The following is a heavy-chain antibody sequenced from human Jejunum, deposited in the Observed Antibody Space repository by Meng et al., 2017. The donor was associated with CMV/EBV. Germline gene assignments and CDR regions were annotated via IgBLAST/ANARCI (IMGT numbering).Heavy chain of an antibody. J-gene: IGHJ4*02. CDR1: GGSITSSSSY. Sequence: SGGSITSSSSYWGWIRQPPGKGLGWLGSIYYSGSTYYNPSLNSRVTISVDGSQNRFSLKVSSVTAADTAVYYCASHDDYWSGYLKYWGQGTLVTVSS. D-gene: IGHD3-3*01. V-gene: IGHV4-39*07. CDR3: ASHDDYWSGYLKY. CDR2: IYYSGST.